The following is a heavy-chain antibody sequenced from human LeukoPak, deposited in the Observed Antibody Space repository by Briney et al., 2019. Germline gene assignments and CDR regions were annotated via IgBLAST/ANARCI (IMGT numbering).Heavy chain of an antibody. CDR2: INNDGSST. Sequence: PGGSLRLSCAASGFTFSSYWMHWVRQAPRKGLVWVSRINNDGSSTKYADSVKGRFTISRDNANNTLFLQMSSLRVDDTAVYYCATSDAGIPSLWGQGTLVTVSS. D-gene: IGHD1-1*01. J-gene: IGHJ4*02. CDR3: ATSDAGIPSL. V-gene: IGHV3-74*01. CDR1: GFTFSSYW.